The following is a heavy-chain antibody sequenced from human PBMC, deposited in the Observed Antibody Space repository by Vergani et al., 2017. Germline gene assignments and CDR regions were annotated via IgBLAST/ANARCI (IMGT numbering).Heavy chain of an antibody. J-gene: IGHJ4*02. CDR3: ARSRPYCTSGSCPAI. Sequence: QVKLQESGPGLLKASQTPSLTCTVSGESIRSGSHYWSWIRQPAGKGPEWIGHIHTGGSTDLNPSFKSRVSISVDTSKSQFSLKLNSVTVADTAVYYCARSRPYCTSGSCPAIWGQGTLVTVSS. V-gene: IGHV4-61*02. D-gene: IGHD2-15*01. CDR2: IHTGGST. CDR1: GESIRSGSHY.